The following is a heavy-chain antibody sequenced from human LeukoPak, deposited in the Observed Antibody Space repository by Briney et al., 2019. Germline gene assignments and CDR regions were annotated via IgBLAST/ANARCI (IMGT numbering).Heavy chain of an antibody. CDR3: ERARRYCNSGSWHQQGDH. CDR1: GFTFSSYW. V-gene: IGHV3-74*01. J-gene: IGHJ4*02. CDR2: INTDESST. Sequence: GGSLRLSCAASGFTFSSYWMHWVRQAPGKGLVWVSRINTDESSTSYADSVKGRFTISRDNAKNTLYLQMNSLRAEDTAVYYCERARRYCNSGSWHQQGDHWGQGTMVTVSS. D-gene: IGHD2/OR15-2a*01.